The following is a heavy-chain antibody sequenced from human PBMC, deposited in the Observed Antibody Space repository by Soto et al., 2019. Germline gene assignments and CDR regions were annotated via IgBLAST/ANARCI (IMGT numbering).Heavy chain of an antibody. CDR1: YFTVYDAY. Sequence: QTGGSVRLSCAVSYFTVYDAYMSWVRQAPGKGLEWASLISATGGGTYYADPVKGRFTISRDNSHNTLYLQVHSLTAEDTAVYYCAKDRRAGGNSAFYFDFWGQGAQVTVSS. V-gene: IGHV3-23*01. J-gene: IGHJ4*02. CDR2: ISATGGGT. D-gene: IGHD3-16*01. CDR3: AKDRRAGGNSAFYFDF.